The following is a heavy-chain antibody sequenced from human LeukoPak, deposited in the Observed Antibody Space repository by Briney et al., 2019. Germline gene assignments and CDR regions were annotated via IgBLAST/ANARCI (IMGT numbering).Heavy chain of an antibody. D-gene: IGHD6-19*01. CDR3: ARSSSGWYEAWYYFDY. CDR2: ISQSGNT. CDR1: GYSISSGYD. J-gene: IGHJ4*02. Sequence: SETLSLTCTVSGYSISSGYDWGWMRQAPGKGLEWLGSISQSGNTYNNPSLKSRVTLSVDTSKNQVSLKLTSVSAADTAVYYCARSSSGWYEAWYYFDYWGQGTLVTVSS. V-gene: IGHV4-38-2*02.